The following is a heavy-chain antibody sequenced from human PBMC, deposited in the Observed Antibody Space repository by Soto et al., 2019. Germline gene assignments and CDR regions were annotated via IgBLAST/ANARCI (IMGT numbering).Heavy chain of an antibody. Sequence: GGSLRLSCAASGFTFSSYGMHWVRQAPGKGLEWVAVIWYDGSNKYYADSVKGRFTISRDNSKNTLYLQMNSLRAEDTAVYYCARDRPLTPVAGRFYYYNYMDVWGKGTTVTVSS. CDR2: IWYDGSNK. D-gene: IGHD6-19*01. CDR3: ARDRPLTPVAGRFYYYNYMDV. V-gene: IGHV3-33*01. CDR1: GFTFSSYG. J-gene: IGHJ6*03.